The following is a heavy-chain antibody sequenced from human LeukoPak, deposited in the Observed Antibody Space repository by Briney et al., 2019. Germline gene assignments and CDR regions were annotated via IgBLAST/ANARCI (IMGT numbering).Heavy chain of an antibody. CDR2: IYTSGGT. Sequence: TSETLSLTCTVSGGSINNYFWSWMRQPAGKGLEWIGRIYTSGGTDYSPSLRSRVTMSVDTSKNQFSLNLYSVTAADTAVYYCARESKSYDGSGFYHDSWGQGTLVTVSS. V-gene: IGHV4-4*07. CDR3: ARESKSYDGSGFYHDS. CDR1: GGSINNYF. D-gene: IGHD3-22*01. J-gene: IGHJ4*02.